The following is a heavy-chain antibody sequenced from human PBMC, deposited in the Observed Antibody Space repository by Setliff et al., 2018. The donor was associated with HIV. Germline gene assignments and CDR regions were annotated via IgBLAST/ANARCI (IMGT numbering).Heavy chain of an antibody. CDR3: ARHVAGTRSAFDI. CDR1: GGPFSGYY. V-gene: IGHV4-34*01. Sequence: SETLSLTCAVYGGPFSGYYWRWIRQPPGKGLEWIGEINHSGTTYYNPSLKSRVTISVDTSKNQFSLKLSSVTAADTAVYYCARHVAGTRSAFDIWGQGTMVTVSS. D-gene: IGHD6-19*01. CDR2: INHSGTT. J-gene: IGHJ3*02.